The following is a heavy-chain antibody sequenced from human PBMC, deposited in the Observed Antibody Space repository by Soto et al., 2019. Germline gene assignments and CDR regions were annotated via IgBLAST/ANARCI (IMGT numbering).Heavy chain of an antibody. Sequence: SETLSLTCTVSGGSISSGDYYWSWIRQPPGKGLEWIGYIYYSGSTYYNPSLKSRVTISVDTSKNQFSLKLSSVTAADTAVYYCASRTLFPGRTTVVLDYYYYYGMDVWGQGTTVTVSS. CDR1: GGSISSGDYY. CDR3: ASRTLFPGRTTVVLDYYYYYGMDV. D-gene: IGHD4-17*01. J-gene: IGHJ6*02. CDR2: IYYSGST. V-gene: IGHV4-30-4*01.